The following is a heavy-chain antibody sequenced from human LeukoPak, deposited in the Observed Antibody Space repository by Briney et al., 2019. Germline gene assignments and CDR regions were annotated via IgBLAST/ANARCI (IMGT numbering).Heavy chain of an antibody. Sequence: GGSLRLSCAASGFAFNTYSMNWVRQAPGKGLEWVSCISSSSSYTYYVDSVKGRFTISRDNAKNSLYLQMNSLRAEDTAVYYCARGRPVLQLLWGAFDIWGQGTMVTVYS. CDR3: ARGRPVLQLLWGAFDI. CDR2: ISSSSSYT. D-gene: IGHD1-7*01. CDR1: GFAFNTYS. J-gene: IGHJ3*02. V-gene: IGHV3-21*01.